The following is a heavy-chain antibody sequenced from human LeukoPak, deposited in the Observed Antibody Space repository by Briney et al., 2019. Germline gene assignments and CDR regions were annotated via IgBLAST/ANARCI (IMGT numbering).Heavy chain of an antibody. J-gene: IGHJ3*02. Sequence: GRSLRLSCAASGFTFDDYAMHWVRQAPGKGLEWVSGISWNSGSIGYADSVKGRFTISRDNAKNSLYLQMNSLRAEDTALYYCAKPLVPSRALGVDAFDIWGQGTMVTVSS. V-gene: IGHV3-9*01. D-gene: IGHD6-6*01. CDR3: AKPLVPSRALGVDAFDI. CDR1: GFTFDDYA. CDR2: ISWNSGSI.